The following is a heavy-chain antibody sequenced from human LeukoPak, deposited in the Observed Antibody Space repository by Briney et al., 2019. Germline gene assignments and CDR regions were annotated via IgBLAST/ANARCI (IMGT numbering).Heavy chain of an antibody. V-gene: IGHV3-15*01. CDR3: TTGITLRARPLDY. CDR1: GFTFTKAW. CDR2: IKSKADGGTT. Sequence: PGGSLRLSCAASGFTFTKAWMSWVRQAPGKGLEWVGRIKSKADGGTTDYAAPVKVRFTISRDDSKNTLYLQMNSLKTEDTGVYYCTTGITLRARPLDYWGQGTLVTVSS. J-gene: IGHJ4*02. D-gene: IGHD1-14*01.